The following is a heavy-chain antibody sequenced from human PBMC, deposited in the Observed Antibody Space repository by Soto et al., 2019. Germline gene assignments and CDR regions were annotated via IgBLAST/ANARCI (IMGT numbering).Heavy chain of an antibody. D-gene: IGHD5-18*01. Sequence: ASVKVSCKASEYTFTAYYMHWVRQAPGQGLEWMGIINPSGGSTTYAQKFRGRVTMTRDTSTSTVYMELSSLRSEDTAVYYCARGLQLWLGYYYGMDVWGQGTTVTVSS. CDR2: INPSGGST. CDR1: EYTFTAYY. V-gene: IGHV1-46*03. J-gene: IGHJ6*02. CDR3: ARGLQLWLGYYYGMDV.